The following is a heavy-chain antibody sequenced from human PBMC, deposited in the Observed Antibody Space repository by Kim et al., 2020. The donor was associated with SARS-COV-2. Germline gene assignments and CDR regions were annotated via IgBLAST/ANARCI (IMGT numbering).Heavy chain of an antibody. CDR3: ARVVRYITSVYYYGMDV. Sequence: SVKVSCKASGGTFSSYAISWVRQAPGQGLEWMGGIIPIFGTANYAQKFQGRVTITADESTSTAYMELSSLRSEDTAVYYCARVVRYITSVYYYGMDVWGHGTTVTVSS. CDR2: IIPIFGTA. V-gene: IGHV1-69*13. D-gene: IGHD2-8*01. J-gene: IGHJ6*02. CDR1: GGTFSSYA.